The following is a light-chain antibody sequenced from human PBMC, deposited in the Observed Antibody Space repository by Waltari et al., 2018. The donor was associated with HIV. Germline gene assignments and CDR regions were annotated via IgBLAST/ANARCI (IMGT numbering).Light chain of an antibody. CDR1: QNIGNF. CDR2: LAS. Sequence: DIRMTQSPSTLSAFIGDRVTISCRASQNIGNFLAWYQQKPGKAPKLLISLASSRERGVPIRFSGSGSGSDFSLTISCLQYEDFATYYCQQFETYYIFGQGTRLE. CDR3: QQFETYYI. V-gene: IGKV1-5*03. J-gene: IGKJ2*01.